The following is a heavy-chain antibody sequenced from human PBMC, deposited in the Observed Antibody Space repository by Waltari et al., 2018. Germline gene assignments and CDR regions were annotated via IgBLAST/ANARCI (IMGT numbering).Heavy chain of an antibody. D-gene: IGHD1-26*01. CDR1: GGSISSSSYY. J-gene: IGHJ4*02. CDR2: ISYSGST. V-gene: IGHV4-39*07. CDR3: ARSPRREPFDY. Sequence: QLQLQESGPGLVKPSETLSLTCTVSGGSISSSSYYWGWVRQPTGKGLAWIGSISYSGSTNYHPALKRRVTISVDTSKNQFSLKLSSVTAADTAVYYCARSPRREPFDYWGQGTLVTVSS.